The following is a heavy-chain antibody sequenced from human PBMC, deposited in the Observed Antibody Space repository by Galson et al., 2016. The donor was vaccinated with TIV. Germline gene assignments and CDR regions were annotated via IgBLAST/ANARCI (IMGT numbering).Heavy chain of an antibody. J-gene: IGHJ6*02. Sequence: LRLSCAASGLSVSINYMTWVRQAPGKGLEWVSLISDGGNTYYPDSVKGRFTISRDNSKNTLYLQMNSLRVEDSAVYYCARDRVVDATYYYYYYGMDVWGQGTAVTVSS. CDR2: ISDGGNT. CDR1: GLSVSINY. D-gene: IGHD2-15*01. V-gene: IGHV3-66*02. CDR3: ARDRVVDATYYYYYYGMDV.